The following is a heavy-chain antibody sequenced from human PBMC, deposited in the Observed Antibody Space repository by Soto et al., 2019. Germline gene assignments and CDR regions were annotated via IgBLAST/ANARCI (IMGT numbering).Heavy chain of an antibody. CDR3: AREIVTAGGNNYFDP. CDR2: VYHTGDT. CDR1: GGTVASSHW. D-gene: IGHD2-21*02. Sequence: SETLSLTCVVSGGTVASSHWWSWVRQSPGRGLEWIGNVYHTGDTNFNPSLQSRVTFSVDKSNNQFSLRLTSVTAADTAVYFCAREIVTAGGNNYFDPWGPGTLVTVSS. J-gene: IGHJ5*02. V-gene: IGHV4-4*02.